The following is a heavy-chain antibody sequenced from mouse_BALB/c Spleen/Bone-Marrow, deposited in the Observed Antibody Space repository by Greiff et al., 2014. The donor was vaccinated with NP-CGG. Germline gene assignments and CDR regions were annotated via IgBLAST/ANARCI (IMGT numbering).Heavy chain of an antibody. J-gene: IGHJ1*01. CDR2: INPSNGGT. Sequence: VQLQQSGAELVKPGASVKLSCKASGYTFTSYYMYWVKQRPGQGLEWIGEINPSNGGTNFNEKFKSKATLTVDKSSSTAYMQLSSLTSEDSAVYYCTRSDYGNYFDVWGAGTTVTVSS. D-gene: IGHD2-1*01. CDR3: TRSDYGNYFDV. CDR1: GYTFTSYY. V-gene: IGHV1S81*02.